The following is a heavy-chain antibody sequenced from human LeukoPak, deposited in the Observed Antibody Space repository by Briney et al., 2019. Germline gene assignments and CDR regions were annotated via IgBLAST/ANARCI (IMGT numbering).Heavy chain of an antibody. J-gene: IGHJ4*02. CDR1: GFMFTNYW. V-gene: IGHV3-7*01. Sequence: PGGSLRLSCAASGFMFTNYWMSWVRQAPGKGLEWVANIRQDGNEIYYGDSVKGRFTISRDNAKNSLYLQMNSLRAEDTAVYYCAREEDDSSDYWGQGTLVTVSS. CDR3: AREEDDSSDY. D-gene: IGHD3-22*01. CDR2: IRQDGNEI.